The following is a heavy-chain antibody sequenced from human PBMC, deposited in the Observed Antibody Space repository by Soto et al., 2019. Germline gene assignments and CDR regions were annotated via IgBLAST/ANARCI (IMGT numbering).Heavy chain of an antibody. CDR3: AKEVIYYYDSSGYYYGPLDAFDI. J-gene: IGHJ3*02. CDR2: ISGSGGST. V-gene: IGHV3-23*01. CDR1: GFTFSGYA. Sequence: GGSLRLSCAASGFTFSGYAMSWVRQAPGKGLEWVSAISGSGGSTYYADSVKGRFTISRDNSKNTLYLQMNSLRAEDTAVYYCAKEVIYYYDSSGYYYGPLDAFDIWGQGTMVTVSS. D-gene: IGHD3-22*01.